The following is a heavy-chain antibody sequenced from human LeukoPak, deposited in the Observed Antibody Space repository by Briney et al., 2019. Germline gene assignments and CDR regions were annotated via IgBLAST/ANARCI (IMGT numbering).Heavy chain of an antibody. CDR1: GFTFSSYA. CDR3: VKDRVVPAAILDY. Sequence: PGGSLRLSCSASGFTFSSYAMHWVRQAPGKGLEYVSAISSNGGSTYYADSVKGRFTISRGNSKNTLYLQMSSLRAEDTAVYYCVKDRVVPAAILDYWGQGTLVTVSS. V-gene: IGHV3-64D*06. D-gene: IGHD2-2*01. J-gene: IGHJ4*02. CDR2: ISSNGGST.